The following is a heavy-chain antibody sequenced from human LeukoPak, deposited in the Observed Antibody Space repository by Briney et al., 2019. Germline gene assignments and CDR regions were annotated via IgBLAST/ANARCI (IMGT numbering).Heavy chain of an antibody. J-gene: IGHJ4*02. CDR1: GFTFSSYG. V-gene: IGHV3-30*02. CDR2: IRYDGSNK. Sequence: GGSLRLSCAASGFTFSSYGMHWVRQAPGKGLEWVAFIRYDGSNKYYADSVKGRFTISRDNSKNTLYLQMNSLRAEDTAVYYCAKDLGGIAARRGIDYWGQGTLVTVSS. D-gene: IGHD6-6*01. CDR3: AKDLGGIAARRGIDY.